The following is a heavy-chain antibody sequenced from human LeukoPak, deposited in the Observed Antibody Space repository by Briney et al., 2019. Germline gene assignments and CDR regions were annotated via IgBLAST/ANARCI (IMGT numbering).Heavy chain of an antibody. V-gene: IGHV4-59*01. CDR2: IYYSGST. J-gene: IGHJ6*02. CDR3: ARDRPWGGMDV. CDR1: GGSISSYY. D-gene: IGHD7-27*01. Sequence: SETLSLTCTVSGGSISSYYWSWIRQPQGKGLEWIGYIYYSGSTNYNPSLKSRVTISVDTSKNQFSLKLSSVTAADTAVYYCARDRPWGGMDVWGQGTTVTVSS.